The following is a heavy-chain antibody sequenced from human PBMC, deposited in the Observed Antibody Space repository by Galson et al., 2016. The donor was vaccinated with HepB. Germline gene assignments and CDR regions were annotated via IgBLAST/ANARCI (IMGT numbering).Heavy chain of an antibody. J-gene: IGHJ1*01. CDR3: AGMHSGGIFQH. Sequence: TLSLTCAVSGGSISSGSYYWSWIRQPAGKGLDWIGRISTSGSSNYNPPLKSRVTISVDTSKNQFSLKLSSVTAADTAVYYCAGMHSGGIFQHWGQGTLVTVSS. D-gene: IGHD2-15*01. CDR2: ISTSGSS. V-gene: IGHV4-61*02. CDR1: GGSISSGSYY.